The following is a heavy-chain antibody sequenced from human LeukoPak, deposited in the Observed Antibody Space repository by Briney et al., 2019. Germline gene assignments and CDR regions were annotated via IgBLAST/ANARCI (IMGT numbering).Heavy chain of an antibody. D-gene: IGHD4-17*01. V-gene: IGHV3-23*01. Sequence: GGSLRLSCAASGFTFSSYAMTWVRQAPGKGLEWVSAISFSGGSTYYADSVKGRFTISRDDAKNLLYLDMNSLRAEDTAVYYCARGHTAVTRHFDFWGQGTLVTVSS. CDR3: ARGHTAVTRHFDF. J-gene: IGHJ4*02. CDR2: ISFSGGST. CDR1: GFTFSSYA.